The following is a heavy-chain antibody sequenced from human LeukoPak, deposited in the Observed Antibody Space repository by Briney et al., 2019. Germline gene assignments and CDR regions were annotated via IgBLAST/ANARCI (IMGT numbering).Heavy chain of an antibody. Sequence: GESLKISCKGSGYSFTSYWIGWVRQMPGKGLEWMGIIYPGDSDTRYSPPFQGQVTISADKSISTAYLQWSSLKASDTAMYYCARRYGSGSYYPYYYYGMDVWGQGTTVTVSS. J-gene: IGHJ6*02. V-gene: IGHV5-51*01. CDR2: IYPGDSDT. D-gene: IGHD3-10*01. CDR1: GYSFTSYW. CDR3: ARRYGSGSYYPYYYYGMDV.